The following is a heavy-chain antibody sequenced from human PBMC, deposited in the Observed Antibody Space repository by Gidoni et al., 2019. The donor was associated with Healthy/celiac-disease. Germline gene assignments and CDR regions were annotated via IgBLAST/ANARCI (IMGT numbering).Heavy chain of an antibody. CDR3: ARVVETYYYDSSAPDY. Sequence: QVQLVESGGGLVKPGGSLRLSCAASGFTFSDYYMSWIRQAPGKGLEWVSYISSSSSYTNYADSVKGRFTISRDNAKNSLYLQMNSLRAEDTAVYYCARVVETYYYDSSAPDYWGQGTLVTVSS. CDR2: ISSSSSYT. CDR1: GFTFSDYY. D-gene: IGHD3-22*01. J-gene: IGHJ4*02. V-gene: IGHV3-11*06.